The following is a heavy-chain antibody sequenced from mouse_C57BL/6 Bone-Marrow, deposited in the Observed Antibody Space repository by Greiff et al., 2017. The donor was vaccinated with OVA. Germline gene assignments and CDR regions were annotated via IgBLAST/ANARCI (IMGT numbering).Heavy chain of an antibody. V-gene: IGHV1-18*01. CDR2: INPNHGGT. J-gene: IGHJ4*01. D-gene: IGHD3-3*01. CDR1: GYTFTDYN. CDR3: ARKGTWGAMDY. Sequence: EVQLQQSGPELVKPGASVKIPCKASGYTFTDYNMDWVKQSHGKSLEWIGDINPNHGGTIYNQKFKGKATLTVDKSSSTAYMELRSLTSEDTAVYYCARKGTWGAMDYWGQGTSVTVSS.